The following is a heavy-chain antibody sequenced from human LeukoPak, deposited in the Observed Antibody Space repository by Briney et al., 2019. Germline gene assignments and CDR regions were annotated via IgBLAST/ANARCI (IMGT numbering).Heavy chain of an antibody. D-gene: IGHD1-14*01. CDR3: ARGVEPLAANTLAY. V-gene: IGHV3-53*01. Sequence: QSGGSLRLSCAASGFTVITNDMTWVRQAPGKGLEWVPVLYSDGNTKYADSVQGRFTISRDNSKNTLYLEMNSLSPDDAAVYYCARGVEPLAANTLAYWGQGKLVTVSS. CDR2: LYSDGNT. J-gene: IGHJ4*02. CDR1: GFTVITND.